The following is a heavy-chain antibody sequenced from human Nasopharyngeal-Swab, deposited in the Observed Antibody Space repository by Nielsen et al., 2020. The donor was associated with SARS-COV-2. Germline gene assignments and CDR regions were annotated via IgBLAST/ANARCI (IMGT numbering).Heavy chain of an antibody. CDR3: ARVMRSSWTFDY. J-gene: IGHJ4*02. D-gene: IGHD6-19*01. Sequence: VRQMPGKGAGVGGQHKQDGSEKYYVDSVKGRFTISRDNAKNSLYLQMNSLRAEDTAVYYCARVMRSSWTFDYWGQGTLVTVSS. CDR2: KQDGSEK. V-gene: IGHV3-7*01.